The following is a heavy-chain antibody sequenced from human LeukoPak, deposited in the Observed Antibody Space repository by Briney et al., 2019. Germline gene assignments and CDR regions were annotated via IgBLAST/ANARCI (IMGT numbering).Heavy chain of an antibody. CDR2: ISAYNGNT. J-gene: IGHJ4*02. Sequence: GASVKVSCKASGYTFTSYGISWVRQAPGQGLEWMGWISAYNGNTNYAQKLQGRVTMTTDTSTSTAYMELRSLRSDDTVVYYCARQVGACQPLYFDYWGQGTLVTVSS. V-gene: IGHV1-18*01. D-gene: IGHD1-26*01. CDR1: GYTFTSYG. CDR3: ARQVGACQPLYFDY.